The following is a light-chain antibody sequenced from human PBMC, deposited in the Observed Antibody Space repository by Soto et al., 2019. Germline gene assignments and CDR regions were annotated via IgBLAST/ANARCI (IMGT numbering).Light chain of an antibody. J-gene: IGKJ1*01. CDR3: QQYSSSPKT. Sequence: ENVLTQSPGTLSLSPGERATLSCRASQSVGSSYLAWYQQKPGQAPRLLIYATSSRATGIPDRFSGSGSGTDFTLTISTLEPEDFAVYYCQQYSSSPKTFGQGTKVEIK. CDR2: ATS. CDR1: QSVGSSY. V-gene: IGKV3-20*01.